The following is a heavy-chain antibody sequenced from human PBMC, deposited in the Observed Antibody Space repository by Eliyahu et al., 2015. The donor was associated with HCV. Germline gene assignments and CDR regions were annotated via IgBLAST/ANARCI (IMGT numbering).Heavy chain of an antibody. D-gene: IGHD5-18*01. J-gene: IGHJ5*02. CDR2: INHSGST. CDR1: GGSFSGYY. V-gene: IGHV4-34*01. CDR3: ARGYLGYSYGTNNWFDP. Sequence: QVQLQQWGAGLLKPSETLSLTCAVYGGSFSGYYWSWIRQPPGKGLEWIGEINHSGSTNYNPSLKSRVTISVDTSKNQFSLKLSSVTAADTAVYYCARGYLGYSYGTNNWFDPWGQGTLVTVSS.